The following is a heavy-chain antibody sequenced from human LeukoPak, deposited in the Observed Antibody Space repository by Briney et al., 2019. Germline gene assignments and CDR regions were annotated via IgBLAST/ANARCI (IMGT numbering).Heavy chain of an antibody. CDR2: IYYSGST. CDR3: VREGRYYYDSSAPYAMDV. D-gene: IGHD3-22*01. Sequence: SETLSLTCTVSGYSISSGNYWGWIRQPPGKGLEWIGSIYYSGSTYYNPPLKSRVTISVDTSKNQFSLTLNSVTAADTAVYWCVREGRYYYDSSAPYAMDVWGQGTTVTVSS. V-gene: IGHV4-38-2*02. J-gene: IGHJ6*02. CDR1: GYSISSGNY.